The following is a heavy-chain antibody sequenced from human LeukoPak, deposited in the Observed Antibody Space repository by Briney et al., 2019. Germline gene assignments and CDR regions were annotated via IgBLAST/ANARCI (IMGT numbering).Heavy chain of an antibody. CDR3: ARDLRFLEWLSYFDY. Sequence: GASVKVSCKASGYTFTSYGISWVRQAPGQGLEWMGWISAYYGNTNYAQKLQGRVTMTTDTSTSTAYMELRSLRSDDTAVYYCARDLRFLEWLSYFDYWGQGTLVTVSS. CDR1: GYTFTSYG. CDR2: ISAYYGNT. V-gene: IGHV1-18*01. D-gene: IGHD3-3*01. J-gene: IGHJ4*02.